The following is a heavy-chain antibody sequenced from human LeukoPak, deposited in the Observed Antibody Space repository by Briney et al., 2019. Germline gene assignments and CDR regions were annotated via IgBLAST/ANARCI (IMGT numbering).Heavy chain of an antibody. CDR2: IYYSGNT. D-gene: IGHD6-19*01. CDR1: GGSISSSNYY. CDR3: ARRSSSGWYYFDY. Sequence: SETLSLTCTVSGGSISSSNYYWGWIRQPPGKGLEWIGTIYYSGNTYYNPSLKSRVPISVDTSKNQFSLKLSSVTAADTAVYYCARRSSSGWYYFDYWGQGTLVTVSS. J-gene: IGHJ4*02. V-gene: IGHV4-39*01.